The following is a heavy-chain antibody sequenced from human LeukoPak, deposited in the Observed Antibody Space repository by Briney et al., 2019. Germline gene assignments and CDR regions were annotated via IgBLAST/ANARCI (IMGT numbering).Heavy chain of an antibody. CDR2: INPSDGST. Sequence: ASVKVSCKASGYTFTNYYMHWVRQAPGQGLEWMGIINPSDGSTSYAQKFQGRVTMTRDTSTSTVYMELSSLRSEDTAVYYCAGTPGVTRYDYWGQGTLVTVSS. J-gene: IGHJ4*02. D-gene: IGHD4-17*01. V-gene: IGHV1-46*01. CDR1: GYTFTNYY. CDR3: AGTPGVTRYDY.